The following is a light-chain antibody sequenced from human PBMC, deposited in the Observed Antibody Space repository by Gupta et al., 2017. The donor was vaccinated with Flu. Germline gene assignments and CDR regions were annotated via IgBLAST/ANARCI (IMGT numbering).Light chain of an antibody. CDR3: CSYAGDNTYV. J-gene: IGLJ1*01. Sequence: HSALTQPASVSGSPGQSITISCTGTRSDIGGYTLVSWYQQHPGKAPKVMIYEDSKRPSGASNRFSGSKSGNTASLTIAGLQAEDEGVYYCCSYAGDNTYVFGSGTKVTVL. CDR1: RSDIGGYTL. V-gene: IGLV2-23*01. CDR2: EDS.